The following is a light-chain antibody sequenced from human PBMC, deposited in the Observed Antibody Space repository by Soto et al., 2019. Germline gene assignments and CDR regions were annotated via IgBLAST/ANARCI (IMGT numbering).Light chain of an antibody. CDR3: QSYDRSLSVV. CDR2: ANS. V-gene: IGLV1-40*01. J-gene: IGLJ2*01. Sequence: QSVLTQPPSVSGAPGQRVTISCTGSSSNIGAGYDVYWYQQLPGTAPKFLIYANSNRASGVPDRFSGSKSGTSASLAITGLQAEDEADYYCQSYDRSLSVVFGGGTKLTVL. CDR1: SSNIGAGYD.